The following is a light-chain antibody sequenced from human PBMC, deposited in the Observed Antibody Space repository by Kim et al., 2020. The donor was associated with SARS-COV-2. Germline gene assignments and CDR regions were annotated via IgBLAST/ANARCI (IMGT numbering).Light chain of an antibody. Sequence: APGKTTRITCGGNNIRSKSVRWYQQKPGQAPVLVIYYDSDRPSGIPERFSCSNSGNTATLPISRVEAGDEADYYCQVWDSSSDHPVFGGGTRLTVL. CDR1: NIRSKS. CDR2: YDS. J-gene: IGLJ3*02. CDR3: QVWDSSSDHPV. V-gene: IGLV3-21*04.